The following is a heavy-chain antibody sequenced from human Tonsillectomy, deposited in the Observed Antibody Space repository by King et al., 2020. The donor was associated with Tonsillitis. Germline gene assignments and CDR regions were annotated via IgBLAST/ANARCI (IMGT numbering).Heavy chain of an antibody. CDR3: AGCSITRCCYFDY. D-gene: IGHD2-2*01. CDR1: GGSISSGAYY. Sequence: VQLQESGPGLVKPSQTLSLTCTVSGGSISSGAYYWSWIRQHPVKGLEWIGYIYNSGSTFYNPSLESRVTMSLDTSKNQFSLRLSSLTAADTAVYYCAGCSITRCCYFDYWGQGTLVTVSS. V-gene: IGHV4-31*03. J-gene: IGHJ4*02. CDR2: IYNSGST.